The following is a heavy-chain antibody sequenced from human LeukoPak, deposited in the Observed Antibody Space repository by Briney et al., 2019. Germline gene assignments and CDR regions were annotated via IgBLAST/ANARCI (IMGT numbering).Heavy chain of an antibody. CDR3: AREAVAGFDY. CDR2: VYSSGST. V-gene: IGHV4-59*01. D-gene: IGHD6-19*01. Sequence: PSETLSLTCTVSGGSISNYYWSWIRQPPGRGLEWIGYVYSSGSTNYNPSLKSRVTISVDTSKNQLSLKLSSVTAADTAVYYCAREAVAGFDYWGQGTLVTVSS. J-gene: IGHJ4*02. CDR1: GGSISNYY.